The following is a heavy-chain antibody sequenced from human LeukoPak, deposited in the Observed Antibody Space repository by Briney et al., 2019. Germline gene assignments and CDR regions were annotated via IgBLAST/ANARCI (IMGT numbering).Heavy chain of an antibody. CDR1: GGSISSSSYY. Sequence: SETLSLTCTVSGGSISSSSYYWGWIRQPPGKGLEWIGTISYSGSPYYNPSLKSRVTISVDTSKNQSSLKLSSVTAADTAVYYCARRYSSSSGTDYWGQGTLVTVSS. V-gene: IGHV4-39*01. CDR2: ISYSGSP. D-gene: IGHD6-6*01. J-gene: IGHJ4*02. CDR3: ARRYSSSSGTDY.